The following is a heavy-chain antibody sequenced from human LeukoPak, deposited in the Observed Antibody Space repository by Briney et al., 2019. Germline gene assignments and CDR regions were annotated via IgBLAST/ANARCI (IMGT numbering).Heavy chain of an antibody. CDR2: IIPIFGTA. D-gene: IGHD4-17*01. CDR1: GGTFSSYA. J-gene: IGHJ3*02. Sequence: ASVKVSCKASGGTFSSYAISWVRQAPGQGLEWMGGIIPIFGTANYAQKFQGRVTITTDESTSTAYMELSSLRSEDTAVYYCARAPDYGDYVPAFDIWGQGTMVTVSS. V-gene: IGHV1-69*05. CDR3: ARAPDYGDYVPAFDI.